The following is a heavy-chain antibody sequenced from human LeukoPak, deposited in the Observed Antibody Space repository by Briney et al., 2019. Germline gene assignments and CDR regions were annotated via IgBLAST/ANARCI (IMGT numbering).Heavy chain of an antibody. CDR2: MSYDGSNK. V-gene: IGHV3-30-3*01. CDR1: GFTFSSYA. J-gene: IGHJ4*02. CDR3: ATLYDILTGYPSRVDY. D-gene: IGHD3-9*01. Sequence: GGSLRLSCAASGFTFSSYAMHWVRQAPGKGLEWVAVMSYDGSNKYYADSVKGRFTISRDNSKNTLYLQMNSLRAEDTAVYYCATLYDILTGYPSRVDYWGQGTLVTVSS.